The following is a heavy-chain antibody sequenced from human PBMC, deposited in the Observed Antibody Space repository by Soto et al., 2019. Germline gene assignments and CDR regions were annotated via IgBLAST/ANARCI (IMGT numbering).Heavy chain of an antibody. J-gene: IGHJ5*02. CDR2: VYQGGTA. CDR3: ASVEYDTKTYYYDQ. V-gene: IGHV4-30-2*01. D-gene: IGHD3-22*01. CDR1: GASIRGGGYS. Sequence: QLQLQESGSGLVKPSQTLSLTCAVPGASIRGGGYSWSWIRQAPGNGLEWIGYVYQGGTAYYNPSLQSRVAMSIDRSKNESSLRLSSVTAADTAVYYCASVEYDTKTYYYDQWGQGVLVTVSP.